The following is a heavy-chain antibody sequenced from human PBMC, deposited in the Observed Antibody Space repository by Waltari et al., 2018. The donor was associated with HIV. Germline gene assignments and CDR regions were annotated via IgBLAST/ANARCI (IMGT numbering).Heavy chain of an antibody. CDR3: ARASPEGGYLDY. CDR1: GFSFSDSG. CDR2: IWFDGGKK. D-gene: IGHD2-15*01. J-gene: IGHJ4*02. Sequence: QVQVVGSGGGVVQPGTSLRLSCEASGFSFSDSGMHWVCQAPGKGLEWVAVIWFDGGKKVFADSVKGRFTISRDNSKNTVELHMNSVTAEDTAVYYCARASPEGGYLDYWGQGTLVTVSS. V-gene: IGHV3-33*01.